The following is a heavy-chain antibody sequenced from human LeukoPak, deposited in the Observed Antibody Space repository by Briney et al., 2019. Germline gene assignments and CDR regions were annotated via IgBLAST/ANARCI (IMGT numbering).Heavy chain of an antibody. CDR3: ATFLAVIAARDSLYFQH. J-gene: IGHJ1*01. Sequence: GGSLRLSCAASEFTFSSYSMNWVRQAPGKGLEWVSGVSGSGGVIYYADSVKGRFTISRDNSKNTLHLQMNSLRAEDTAVYYCATFLAVIAARDSLYFQHWGQGTLVSVSS. CDR1: EFTFSSYS. D-gene: IGHD6-6*01. CDR2: VSGSGGVI. V-gene: IGHV3-23*01.